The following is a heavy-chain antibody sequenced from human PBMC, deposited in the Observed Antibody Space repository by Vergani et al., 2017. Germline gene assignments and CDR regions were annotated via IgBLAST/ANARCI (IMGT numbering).Heavy chain of an antibody. J-gene: IGHJ5*02. CDR1: GASIRSSTYY. CDR3: ARHTTVEWLVKLGWFDP. CDR2: IYYSGST. D-gene: IGHD6-19*01. V-gene: IGHV4-39*01. Sequence: QLQLQESGPGLVKPSATLSLTCSVSGASIRSSTYYWGWIRQPPGKGLEWIASIYYSGSTYYNPSLKSRVTISVDTSKTQFFLKLSSVTAADTAVYFCARHTTVEWLVKLGWFDPWGQGILVTVSS.